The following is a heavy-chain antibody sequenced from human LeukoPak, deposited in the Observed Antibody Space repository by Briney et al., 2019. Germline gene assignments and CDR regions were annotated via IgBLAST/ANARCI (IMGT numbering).Heavy chain of an antibody. V-gene: IGHV3-53*01. CDR2: IYSGGST. J-gene: IGHJ4*02. CDR3: TRGGASYSGSPSEY. CDR1: GFTVSSNY. D-gene: IGHD1-26*01. Sequence: GGSLRLSCAASGFTVSSNYMSWVRQAPGKGLEWVSVIYSGGSTYYADSVKGRFTISRDNSKNTLYLQMNSLKTEDTAVYYCTRGGASYSGSPSEYWGQGTLVTVSS.